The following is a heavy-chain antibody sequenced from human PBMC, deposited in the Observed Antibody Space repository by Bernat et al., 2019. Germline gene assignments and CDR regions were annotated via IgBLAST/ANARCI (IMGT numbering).Heavy chain of an antibody. CDR2: INHSGST. Sequence: QVQLQQWGAGLLKPSETLSLTCAVYGGSFSGYYWSWIRQPPGKGLEWIGEINHSGSTNYNPSLKSRVTISVDTSKNQFSLKLSSVTAADTAVYYCARGPVVTAARYWGYYYYYYMDVWGKGTTVTVSS. D-gene: IGHD2-2*01. CDR3: ARGPVVTAARYWGYYYYYYMDV. J-gene: IGHJ6*03. CDR1: GGSFSGYY. V-gene: IGHV4-34*01.